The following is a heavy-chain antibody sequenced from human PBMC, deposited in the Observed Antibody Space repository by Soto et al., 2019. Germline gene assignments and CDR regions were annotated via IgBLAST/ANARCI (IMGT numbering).Heavy chain of an antibody. V-gene: IGHV6-1*01. CDR3: ASLIGNSWLDS. J-gene: IGHJ5*01. D-gene: IGHD3-16*01. Sequence: QVQLQQSGPGLVKPSQTLSLTCAISGDSVSSNSATWDWIRQSPSRGLEWLGRTYYRSKWSNDYAVPEKGPRTLKPDPSNSQFSLYLTSVTADDTAVYYCASLIGNSWLDSWCQGALVTVSS. CDR2: TYYRSKWSN. CDR1: GDSVSSNSAT.